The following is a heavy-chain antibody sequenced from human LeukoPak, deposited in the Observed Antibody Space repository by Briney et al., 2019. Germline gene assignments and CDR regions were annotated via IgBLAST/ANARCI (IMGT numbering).Heavy chain of an antibody. CDR2: IYYSGST. D-gene: IGHD4-23*01. CDR3: ARVGGYYGGNYFDY. CDR1: GGSISSYY. J-gene: IGHJ4*02. V-gene: IGHV4-59*01. Sequence: SETLSLTCTVSGGSISSYYWSWIRQPPGKGLEWIGYIYYSGSTNYRPSLKSRVTISVDTSKNQFSLKLSSVTAADTAVYYCARVGGYYGGNYFDYWGQGTLVTVSS.